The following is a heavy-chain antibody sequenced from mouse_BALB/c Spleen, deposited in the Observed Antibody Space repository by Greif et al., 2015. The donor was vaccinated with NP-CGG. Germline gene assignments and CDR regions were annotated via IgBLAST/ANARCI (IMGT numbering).Heavy chain of an antibody. J-gene: IGHJ2*01. V-gene: IGHV1S81*02. CDR3: TRSYYFDY. CDR1: GYTFTSYY. CDR2: INPSNGGT. Sequence: QVQLKQSGAELVKPGASVKLSCKASGYTFTSYYMYWVKQRPGQGLEWIGEINPSNGGTNFNEKFKSKATLTVDKSSSTAYMQLSSLTSEDSAVYYCTRSYYFDYWGQGTTLTVSS.